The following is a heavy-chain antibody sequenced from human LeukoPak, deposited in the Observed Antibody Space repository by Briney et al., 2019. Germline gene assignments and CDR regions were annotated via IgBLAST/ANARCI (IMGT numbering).Heavy chain of an antibody. CDR3: ARDLSDYVWGSYRWNYFDY. CDR1: GFTFSSYA. Sequence: GRSLRLSCAASGFTFSSYAMHWVRQAPGKGLEWVAVISYDGSNKYYADSVKGRFTISRVNSKNTLYLQMNSLRAEDTAVYYCARDLSDYVWGSYRWNYFDYWGQGTLVTVSS. CDR2: ISYDGSNK. J-gene: IGHJ4*02. V-gene: IGHV3-30-3*01. D-gene: IGHD3-16*02.